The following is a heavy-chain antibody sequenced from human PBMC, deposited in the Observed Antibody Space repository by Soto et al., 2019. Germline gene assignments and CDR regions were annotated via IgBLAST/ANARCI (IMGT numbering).Heavy chain of an antibody. CDR3: AKLTFGGVIANFDY. Sequence: QVQLVESGGGVVQPGRSLRLSCAASGFTFSSYGMHWVRQAPGKGLEWVAVISYDGSNKYYADSVKGRFTISRDNSKNTLYLQMNSLRAEDTAVYYCAKLTFGGVIANFDYWGQGTLVTVSS. CDR2: ISYDGSNK. V-gene: IGHV3-30*18. D-gene: IGHD3-16*02. J-gene: IGHJ4*02. CDR1: GFTFSSYG.